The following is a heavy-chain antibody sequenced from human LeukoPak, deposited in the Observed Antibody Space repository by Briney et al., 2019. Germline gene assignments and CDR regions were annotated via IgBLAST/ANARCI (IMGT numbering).Heavy chain of an antibody. CDR2: INQDGSDK. V-gene: IGHV3-7*01. Sequence: GGSLRLSCAASESTFSIYWMTWVRQAPGKGLEWVANINQDGSDKYYVDSVKGRLTISRDNAKKSLYLQMNSLRVEDTAVYYCAQSRGVGYWGQGTPVTVSS. CDR1: ESTFSIYW. J-gene: IGHJ4*02. CDR3: AQSRGVGY. D-gene: IGHD1-26*01.